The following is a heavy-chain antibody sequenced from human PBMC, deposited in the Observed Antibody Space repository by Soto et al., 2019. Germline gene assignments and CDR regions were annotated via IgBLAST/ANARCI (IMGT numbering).Heavy chain of an antibody. V-gene: IGHV4-59*08. Sequence: SETLSLTCTVSGGSISSYYWSWIRQPPGKGLEWIGYIYHSGSTSYNPSLKSRVTISVDTSKNQFSLKLNSVTAADTAVYYCARLSGTRDWLDPWGQETLVTVSS. CDR1: GGSISSYY. J-gene: IGHJ5*02. D-gene: IGHD1-1*01. CDR3: ARLSGTRDWLDP. CDR2: IYHSGST.